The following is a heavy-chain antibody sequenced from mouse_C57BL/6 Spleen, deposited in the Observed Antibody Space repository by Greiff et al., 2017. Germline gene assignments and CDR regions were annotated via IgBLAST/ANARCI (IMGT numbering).Heavy chain of an antibody. CDR2: INPNNGGT. CDR1: GYTFTDYY. V-gene: IGHV1-26*01. J-gene: IGHJ3*01. Sequence: EVQLQQSGPELVKPGASVKISCKASGYTFTDYYMNWVKQSHGKSLEWIGDINPNNGGTSYNQKFKGKATLTVDKSSSTAYMELRSLTSEDSAVYCCARGYYGSISVFAYWSQGTLVTVSA. D-gene: IGHD1-1*01. CDR3: ARGYYGSISVFAY.